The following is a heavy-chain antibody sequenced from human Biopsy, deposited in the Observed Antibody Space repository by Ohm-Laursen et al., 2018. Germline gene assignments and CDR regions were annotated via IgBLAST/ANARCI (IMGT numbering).Heavy chain of an antibody. CDR3: ARERGPHAGSFDR. V-gene: IGHV1-69*13. D-gene: IGHD1-14*01. Sequence: SVKVSCKASGYSFTSYGISWVRQAPGEGLEWMGGIVPMFGMANYAQKFQGRVTMTADESTTTAYMEVIRLTWEDTAVYYCARERGPHAGSFDRWGQGTLVTVPS. J-gene: IGHJ5*02. CDR1: GYSFTSYG. CDR2: IVPMFGMA.